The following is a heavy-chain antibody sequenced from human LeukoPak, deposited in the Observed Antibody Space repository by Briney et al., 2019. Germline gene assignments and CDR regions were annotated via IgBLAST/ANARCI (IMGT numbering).Heavy chain of an antibody. CDR1: GGSFSGYY. D-gene: IGHD1/OR15-1a*01. J-gene: IGHJ4*02. CDR2: INHSGST. CDR3: ARVAPKQAFDY. Sequence: SETLSLTCAVYGGSFSGYYWSWIRQPPGKGLEWIGEINHSGSTNYNPSLKSRVTISVDTSKNQFSLKLSSVTAADTAVYYCARVAPKQAFDYWGQGTLVTVSS. V-gene: IGHV4-34*01.